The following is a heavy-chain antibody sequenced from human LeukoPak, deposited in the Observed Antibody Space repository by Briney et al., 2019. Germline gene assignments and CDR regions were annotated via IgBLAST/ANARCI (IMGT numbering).Heavy chain of an antibody. D-gene: IGHD4-17*01. J-gene: IGHJ6*02. CDR2: IYYSGTT. V-gene: IGHV4-59*01. Sequence: PSETLSLTCTVSGGSISKYYWSWIRQSPGEGLEWIGYIYYSGTTNSNPSLKSRVTISVDTSKNQFSLQLRSVTAADTAVYYCAREDPQTTVPEGMDVWGQGTTVIVSS. CDR1: GGSISKYY. CDR3: AREDPQTTVPEGMDV.